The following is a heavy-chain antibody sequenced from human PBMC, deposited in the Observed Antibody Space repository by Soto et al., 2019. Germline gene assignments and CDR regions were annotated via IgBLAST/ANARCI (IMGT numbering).Heavy chain of an antibody. CDR3: ARGFREGSSTFDY. CDR1: GGSISSYY. V-gene: IGHV4-59*01. J-gene: IGHJ4*02. Sequence: QVQLQESGPGLVKPSETLSLTCTVSGGSISSYYWSWIRQPPGKGLEWIGFIYYSGTTNYNPSLKSRVTISVDTSKNQFSLRLSSVTAADSAVYYCARGFREGSSTFDYWGQGTLVTVSS. D-gene: IGHD6-13*01. CDR2: IYYSGTT.